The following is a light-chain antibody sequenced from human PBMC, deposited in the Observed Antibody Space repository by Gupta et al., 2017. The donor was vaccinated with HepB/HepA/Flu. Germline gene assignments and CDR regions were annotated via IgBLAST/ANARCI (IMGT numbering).Light chain of an antibody. CDR2: AAT. Sequence: DIQMTPSPSSLSVFVGDRVTITCRASQDISDYSAWYQQKPEKIPKLLFYAATTVQSRVPSRIGSSLSTTDFPPTISRQQPDVVANYCCKKYDSVPLTFGPGTIVDL. CDR1: QDISDY. CDR3: KKYDSVPLT. J-gene: IGKJ3*01. V-gene: IGKV1-27*01.